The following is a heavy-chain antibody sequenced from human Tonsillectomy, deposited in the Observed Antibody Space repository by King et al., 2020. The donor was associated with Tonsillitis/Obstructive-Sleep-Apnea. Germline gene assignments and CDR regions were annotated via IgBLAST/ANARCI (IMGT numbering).Heavy chain of an antibody. CDR2: ISGSGGSK. V-gene: IGHV3-23*04. J-gene: IGHJ4*02. CDR1: GLTFSRYA. D-gene: IGHD6-13*01. CDR3: AKVQSSSWNLDY. Sequence: VQLVESGGGLVQPGGSLRLSCAASGLTFSRYAMSWVRQAPGKGLEWGSGISGSGGSKYYADSVKGRFTISRDNSKNTLYLQMNSLRAEDTAVYYCAKVQSSSWNLDYWGQRTLVTVSS.